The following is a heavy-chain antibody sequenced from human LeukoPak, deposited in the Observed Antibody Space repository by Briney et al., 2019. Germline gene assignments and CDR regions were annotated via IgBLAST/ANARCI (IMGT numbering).Heavy chain of an antibody. J-gene: IGHJ4*02. D-gene: IGHD3-10*01. V-gene: IGHV1-24*01. CDR3: STEGKMVRGLYTDY. CDR2: FDPEDGET. CDR1: GYTLTELS. Sequence: ASVKVSCKVSGYTLTELSMHWVRQAPGKGLEWMGRFDPEDGETIYAQKFQGRVTMTADTSQDTAYMELSSLRSEDTAVYYCSTEGKMVRGLYTDYWGQGTLVTVSS.